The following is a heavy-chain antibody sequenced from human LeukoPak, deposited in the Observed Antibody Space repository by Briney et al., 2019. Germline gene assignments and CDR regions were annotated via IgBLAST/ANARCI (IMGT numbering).Heavy chain of an antibody. J-gene: IGHJ4*02. D-gene: IGHD6-13*01. CDR3: ARAVIAAAGD. CDR2: ISYDGSNK. V-gene: IGHV3-30-3*01. CDR1: GFTFSSYA. Sequence: GGSLRLSCAASGFTFSSYAMHWVRQAPGKGLEWVAVISYDGSNKYYADSVKGRFTISRDNSKNTLYLQMNSLRAEDTAVYYCARAVIAAAGDWGQGTLVTVSS.